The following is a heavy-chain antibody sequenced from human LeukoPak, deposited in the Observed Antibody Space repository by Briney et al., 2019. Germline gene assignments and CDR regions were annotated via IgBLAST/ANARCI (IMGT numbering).Heavy chain of an antibody. J-gene: IGHJ6*03. CDR3: ARVDRLYCSSTSCYCMDV. D-gene: IGHD2-2*01. CDR2: IYYSGST. Sequence: SETLSLTCTVSGGSISSYYWSWIRQPPGKGLEWIGYIYYSGSTNYNPSLKSRVTISVDTSKNQFSLKLSSVTAADTAVYYCARVDRLYCSSTSCYCMDVWGKGTTVTVSS. V-gene: IGHV4-59*01. CDR1: GGSISSYY.